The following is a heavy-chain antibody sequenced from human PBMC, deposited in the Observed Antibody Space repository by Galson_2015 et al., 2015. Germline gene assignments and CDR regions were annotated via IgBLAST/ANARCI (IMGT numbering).Heavy chain of an antibody. V-gene: IGHV3-21*01. CDR2: ISSSSSYI. CDR1: GFTFSSYS. J-gene: IGHJ4*02. D-gene: IGHD3-10*01. CDR3: ASGELWFGEYTY. Sequence: SLRLSCAASGFTFSSYSMNWVRQAPGKGLEWVSSISSSSSYIYYADSVKGRFTISRDNAKNSLYLQMNSLRAEDTAVYYCASGELWFGEYTYWGQGTLVTVSS.